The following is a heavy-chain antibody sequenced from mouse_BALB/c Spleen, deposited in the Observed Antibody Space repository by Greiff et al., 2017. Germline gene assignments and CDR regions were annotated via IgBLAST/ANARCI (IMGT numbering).Heavy chain of an antibody. CDR3: APYGDDAY. CDR2: INPSTGYT. D-gene: IGHD2-2*01. J-gene: IGHJ3*01. CDR1: GYTFTSYW. V-gene: IGHV1-7*01. Sequence: VQLQQSGAELAKPGASVKMSCKASGYTFTSYWMHWVKQRPGQGLEWIGYINPSTGYTEYNQKFKDKATLTADKSSSTAYMQLSSLTSEDSAVYYCAPYGDDAYWGQGTLVTVSA.